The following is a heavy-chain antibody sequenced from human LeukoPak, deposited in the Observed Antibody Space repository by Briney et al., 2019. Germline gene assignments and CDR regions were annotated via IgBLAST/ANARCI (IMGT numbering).Heavy chain of an antibody. Sequence: ASVKVSCKASGYTFTGYDINWVRQATGQGLEWMGWMNPNSGNTGYAQKFQGRVTMTRNTSISTAYMELSSLRSEDTAVYYCASRIFGVATLSETWGQGTLVTVSS. J-gene: IGHJ5*02. CDR2: MNPNSGNT. V-gene: IGHV1-8*01. CDR3: ASRIFGVATLSET. D-gene: IGHD3-3*02. CDR1: GYTFTGYD.